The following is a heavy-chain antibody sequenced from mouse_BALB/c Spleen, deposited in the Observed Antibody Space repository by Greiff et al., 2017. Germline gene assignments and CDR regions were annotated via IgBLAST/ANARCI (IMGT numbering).Heavy chain of an antibody. Sequence: VHRVGSGPGLVAPSQSLSITCTVPGFPLTSYGVHWVRQPPGEGLEWLGVIWAGGSTHYNSALMSRLSISKDNSKSQVSLKMNRLQTVDTAMYYCAGGSSDWYFDVWGAGTTVTVSS. J-gene: IGHJ1*01. V-gene: IGHV2-9*02. CDR3: AGGSSDWYFDV. CDR1: GFPLTSYG. D-gene: IGHD1-1*01. CDR2: IWAGGST.